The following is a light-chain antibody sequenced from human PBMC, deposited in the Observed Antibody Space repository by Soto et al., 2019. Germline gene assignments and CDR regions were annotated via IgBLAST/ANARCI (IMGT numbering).Light chain of an antibody. Sequence: DIQLTQSPSFLSASVGDRVTITCRASQGISSYLAWYQQKPGKAPKLLIFAASTLQNGVLSRFNGSGSEREFTLTLSSLKPEDFATYYCLHLNSYSPDTFGPGTKVDIK. CDR3: LHLNSYSPDT. CDR2: AAS. J-gene: IGKJ3*01. CDR1: QGISSY. V-gene: IGKV1-9*01.